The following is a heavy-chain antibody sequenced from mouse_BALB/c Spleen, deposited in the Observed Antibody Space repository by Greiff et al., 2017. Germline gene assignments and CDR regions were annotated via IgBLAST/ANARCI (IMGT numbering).Heavy chain of an antibody. CDR3: TRDDYDGGAMDY. D-gene: IGHD2-4*01. CDR1: GYTFTSYW. J-gene: IGHJ4*01. Sequence: VQLQESGAELARPGASVKLSCKASGYTFTSYWMQWVKQRPGQGLEWIGAIYPGDGDTRYTQKFKDKATLTVDKSSSTAYMQLSSPTSEDSAVYYCTRDDYDGGAMDYWGQGTSVTVSS. V-gene: IGHV1-87*01. CDR2: IYPGDGDT.